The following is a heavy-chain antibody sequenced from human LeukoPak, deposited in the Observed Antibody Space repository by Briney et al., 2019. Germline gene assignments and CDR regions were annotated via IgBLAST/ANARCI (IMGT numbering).Heavy chain of an antibody. Sequence: SETLSLTCAVYGGSFSGYYWSWIRQPPGKGLEWIGEINHSGSTNYNPSLKSRVTISVDTSKNQFSLKLSSVTAADTAVYYCARHSVWIQLYNWFDPWGQGTLVTVSS. CDR2: INHSGST. J-gene: IGHJ5*02. V-gene: IGHV4-34*01. CDR1: GGSFSGYY. D-gene: IGHD5-18*01. CDR3: ARHSVWIQLYNWFDP.